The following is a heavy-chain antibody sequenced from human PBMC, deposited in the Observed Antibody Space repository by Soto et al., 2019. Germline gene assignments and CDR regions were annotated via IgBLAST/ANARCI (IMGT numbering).Heavy chain of an antibody. CDR1: GFTFSSYS. CDR3: ARDLIAAELFDY. V-gene: IGHV3-21*01. Sequence: LRLSCAASGFTFSSYSMNWVRQAPGKGLEWVSSISSSSSYIYYADSVKGRFTISRDNAKNSLYLQMNSLRAEDTAVYYCARDLIAAELFDYWGQGTLVTVSS. D-gene: IGHD6-6*01. J-gene: IGHJ4*02. CDR2: ISSSSSYI.